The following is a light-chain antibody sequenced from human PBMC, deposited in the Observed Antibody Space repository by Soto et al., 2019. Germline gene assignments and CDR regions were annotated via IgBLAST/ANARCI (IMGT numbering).Light chain of an antibody. CDR1: QSVTNY. CDR2: GAF. V-gene: IGKV3-11*01. Sequence: EIVMTQSPATLSVSPGERATLSCRASQSVTNYLAWYQQKPGQAPRLVIYGAFNRATGIPARFSGSGSGTDFTLTISSLEPEDFAVYYCQQRNIWPPVTFGQGTRLEI. CDR3: QQRNIWPPVT. J-gene: IGKJ5*01.